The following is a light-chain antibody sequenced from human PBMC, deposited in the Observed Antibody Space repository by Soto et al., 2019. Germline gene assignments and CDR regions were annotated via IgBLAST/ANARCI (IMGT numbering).Light chain of an antibody. V-gene: IGLV2-11*01. CDR2: DVS. J-gene: IGLJ2*01. CDR1: SSDVGGYNY. Sequence: QSALTQPRSVSGSPGQSVTISCTGTSSDVGGYNYVSWYQQHPGKVPKTMIFDVSKRPSGVPDRFSGSKSGNTASLTISGVQAEDEADYYCCSYAGRYTLVVFGGGTKLTVL. CDR3: CSYAGRYTLVV.